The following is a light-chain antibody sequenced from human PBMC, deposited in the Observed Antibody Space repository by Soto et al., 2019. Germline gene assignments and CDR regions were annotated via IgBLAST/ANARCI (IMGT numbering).Light chain of an antibody. V-gene: IGKV3-15*01. CDR3: QQYNNWPYT. CDR2: GAS. CDR1: QSVSSN. Sequence: EIVMTQSPATLSVSPGERATLSRRASQSVSSNLAWYQQKPGQAPRLLIYGASTRATGIPARFSGGGSGTEFTLTISSLQSEDFAVYYCQQYNNWPYTFGQGTKLEIK. J-gene: IGKJ2*01.